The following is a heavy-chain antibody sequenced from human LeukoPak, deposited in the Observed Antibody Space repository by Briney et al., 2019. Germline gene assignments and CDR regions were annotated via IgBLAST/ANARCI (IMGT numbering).Heavy chain of an antibody. D-gene: IGHD5-12*01. J-gene: IGHJ4*02. CDR1: GGSISSYY. CDR3: ARRGYSGYDSSPFDY. CDR2: IYYSGST. Sequence: PSETLSLTCTVSGGSISSYYWSWIRQPPGKGLEWIGYIYYSGSTNYNPSLKSRVTISVDTSKNQFSLKLSSVTAADTAVYYCARRGYSGYDSSPFDYWGQGTLVTVSS. V-gene: IGHV4-59*01.